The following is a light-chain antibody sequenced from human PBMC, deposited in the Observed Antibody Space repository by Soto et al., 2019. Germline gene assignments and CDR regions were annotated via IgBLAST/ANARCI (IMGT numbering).Light chain of an antibody. V-gene: IGLV2-14*01. Sequence: HSVLTQPASVSQSPGQSISISCTGTSNGAGGYNEVSWYQQQPGKAAKLIIYEVSHRHSGISHRFSASKSGNAASLTISGLDVEDEADYYCSSHSATSPYVFGTGTKVTVL. CDR1: SNGAGGYNE. CDR3: SSHSATSPYV. CDR2: EVS. J-gene: IGLJ1*01.